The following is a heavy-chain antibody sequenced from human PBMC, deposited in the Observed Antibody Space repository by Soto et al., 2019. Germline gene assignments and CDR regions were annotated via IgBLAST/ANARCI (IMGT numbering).Heavy chain of an antibody. CDR3: ARDMKDYDILTGSYYYYYGMDV. Sequence: GGSLRLSCAASGFTFSSYWMSWVRQAPGKGLEWVANIKQDGSEKYYVDSVKGRFTISRDNAKNSLYLQMNSLRAEDTAVYYCARDMKDYDILTGSYYYYYGMDVWGQGTTVTVSS. CDR1: GFTFSSYW. J-gene: IGHJ6*02. D-gene: IGHD3-9*01. V-gene: IGHV3-7*04. CDR2: IKQDGSEK.